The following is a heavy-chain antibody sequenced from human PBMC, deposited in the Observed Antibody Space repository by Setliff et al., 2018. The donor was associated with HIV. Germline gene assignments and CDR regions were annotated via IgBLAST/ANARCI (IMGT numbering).Heavy chain of an antibody. CDR2: IYYDGST. V-gene: IGHV4-59*08. CDR3: ARRRRDTAMAFDY. CDR1: GGSISSYY. D-gene: IGHD5-18*01. Sequence: LSLTCTVSGGSISSYYWSWIRQPPGKGLEWIGYIYYDGSTNYNPSLKTRVTISVDTSKNQFSLKLSSVTAADTAVYYCARRRRDTAMAFDYWGQGTLVTVSS. J-gene: IGHJ4*02.